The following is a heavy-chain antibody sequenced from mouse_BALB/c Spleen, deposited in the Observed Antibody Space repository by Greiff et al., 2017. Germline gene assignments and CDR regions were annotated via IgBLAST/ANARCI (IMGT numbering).Heavy chain of an antibody. CDR3: ARHRYDGGDYAMDY. D-gene: IGHD2-14*01. V-gene: IGHV5-6*01. CDR2: ISSGGSYT. CDR1: GFTFSSYG. Sequence: EVMLVESGGDLVKPGGSLKLSYAASGFTFSSYGMSWVRQTPDKRLEWVATISSGGSYTYYPDSVKGRFTISRDNAKNTLYLQMSSLKSEDTAMYYCARHRYDGGDYAMDYWGQGTSVTVSS. J-gene: IGHJ4*01.